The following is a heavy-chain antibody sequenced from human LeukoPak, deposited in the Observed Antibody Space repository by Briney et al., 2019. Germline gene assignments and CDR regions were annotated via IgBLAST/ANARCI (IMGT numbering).Heavy chain of an antibody. J-gene: IGHJ4*02. Sequence: ASVKVSCKASGYTFTSYDINWVRQATGQGLEWMGWMNPNSGNTGYAQKFQGRVTMTRNTSTSTAYMELSSLRSEDTAVYYCARGRALMTTVTTDDIYWGQGTLVTVSS. CDR3: ARGRALMTTVTTDDIY. D-gene: IGHD4-17*01. CDR1: GYTFTSYD. CDR2: MNPNSGNT. V-gene: IGHV1-8*01.